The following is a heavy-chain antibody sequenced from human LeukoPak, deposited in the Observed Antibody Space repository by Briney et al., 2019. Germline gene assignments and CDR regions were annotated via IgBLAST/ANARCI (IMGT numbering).Heavy chain of an antibody. CDR1: GFXYNNAW. J-gene: IGHJ5*02. Sequence: GGSLRLSCAASGFXYNNAWITWVRQAPGKGLEWVARIKSKTDGGTTDYAAPVKGRFTISRDDPKNTLYLQMNSLTTEDTAVYYCTTDLGSWGQGTLVTVSS. CDR2: IKSKTDGGTT. V-gene: IGHV3-15*01. CDR3: TTDLGS.